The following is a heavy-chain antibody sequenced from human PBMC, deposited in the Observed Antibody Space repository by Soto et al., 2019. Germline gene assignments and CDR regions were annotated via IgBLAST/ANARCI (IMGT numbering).Heavy chain of an antibody. CDR2: IYYSGST. J-gene: IGHJ3*01. V-gene: IGHV4-59*01. CDR3: ARAWGYAFDF. D-gene: IGHD7-27*01. Sequence: QVQLQESGPGLVKPSETLSLTCTVSGGSISSYYWSWIRQPPGKGLEWTGYIYYSGSTNYNPSLKSRVTISVDTSKNQFSLRLSSVTAADTAVYYCARAWGYAFDFWGQGTMVTVSS. CDR1: GGSISSYY.